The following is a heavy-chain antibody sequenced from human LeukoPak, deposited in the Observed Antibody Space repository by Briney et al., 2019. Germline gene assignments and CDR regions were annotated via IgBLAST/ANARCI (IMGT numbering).Heavy chain of an antibody. Sequence: ASETLSLTCAVYGGSFSGYYWSWIRQPPGKGLEWIGEINHSGSTNYNPSLKSRVTISVDTSKNQFSLKLSSVTAADTAVYYCARVVGVWFGESPYFDYWGQGTLVTVSS. CDR3: ARVVGVWFGESPYFDY. V-gene: IGHV4-34*01. D-gene: IGHD3-10*01. J-gene: IGHJ4*02. CDR2: INHSGST. CDR1: GGSFSGYY.